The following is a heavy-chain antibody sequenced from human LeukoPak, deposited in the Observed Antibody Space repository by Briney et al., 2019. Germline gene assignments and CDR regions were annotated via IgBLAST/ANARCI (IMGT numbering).Heavy chain of an antibody. J-gene: IGHJ4*02. CDR1: GGSFSGYY. CDR2: INHSGST. D-gene: IGHD2-2*01. Sequence: PSETLSLTCAVYGGSFSGYYWSWIRQPPGKGLEWIGEINHSGSTNYNPSLKSRVTISVDTSKNQFSLKLSSVTAADTAVYYCARGPYVVVPAAYSPGLGFFDYWGQGTLVTVSS. V-gene: IGHV4-34*01. CDR3: ARGPYVVVPAAYSPGLGFFDY.